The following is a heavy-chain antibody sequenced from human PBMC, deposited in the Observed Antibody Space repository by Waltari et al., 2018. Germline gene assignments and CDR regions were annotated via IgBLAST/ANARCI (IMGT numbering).Heavy chain of an antibody. Sequence: QVQLQESGPGLVKPSQTLSLTCSVSGVSITSGSHYWRWLRQPAGKGLEWIGHIYTSGSTKYNPSLKRRVTISVDTSKNQFSLRLSSVTAADTAVYYCVTVGSSIQAFDYFDNWGQGTLVTVSS. J-gene: IGHJ4*02. D-gene: IGHD3-3*02. CDR3: VTVGSSIQAFDYFDN. V-gene: IGHV4-61*02. CDR2: IYTSGST. CDR1: GVSITSGSHY.